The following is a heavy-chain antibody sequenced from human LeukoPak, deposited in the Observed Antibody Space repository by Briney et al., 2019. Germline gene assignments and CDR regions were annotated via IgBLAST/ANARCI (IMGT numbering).Heavy chain of an antibody. V-gene: IGHV3-48*01. CDR3: AGYGVYPY. J-gene: IGHJ4*02. D-gene: IGHD5/OR15-5a*01. CDR2: FGISGTI. CDR1: GFAVNTYD. Sequence: GGSLRLSCAASGFAVNTYDMHWVRQAPGEGPQWIAYFGISGTIYYADSVRGRFTISRNSAKNSLYLQMNGLRVDDTAIYYCAGYGVYPYWGQGTPVTVSS.